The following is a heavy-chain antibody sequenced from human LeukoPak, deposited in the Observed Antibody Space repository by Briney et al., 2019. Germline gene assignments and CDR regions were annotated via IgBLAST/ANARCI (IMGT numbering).Heavy chain of an antibody. CDR2: ISFDGSNK. V-gene: IGHV3-30*14. J-gene: IGHJ4*02. CDR1: GFTFSSYT. CDR3: ARDLRRWLQYLFDY. Sequence: GGSLRLSCAASGFTFSSYTIHWVRQPPGKGLEWVAVISFDGSNKYYADSVKGRFTISRDNSKNTLYLQMNSLRAEDTAVYYCARDLRRWLQYLFDYWGQGTLVTVSS. D-gene: IGHD5-24*01.